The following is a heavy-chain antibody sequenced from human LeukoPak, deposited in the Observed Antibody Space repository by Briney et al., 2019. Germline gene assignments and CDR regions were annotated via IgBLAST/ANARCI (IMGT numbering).Heavy chain of an antibody. CDR2: IYPGDSDT. J-gene: IGHJ4*02. CDR1: GYSFTSYW. V-gene: IGHV5-51*01. D-gene: IGHD2-2*01. CDR3: ARQYCSSTSCYGEYYFDY. Sequence: GESLKISCKGSGYSFTSYWISWVRQMPGKGLEWMGIIYPGDSDTRYSPSFQGPVTISADKSISTAYLQWSSLKASDTAMYYCARQYCSSTSCYGEYYFDYWGQGILVTVSS.